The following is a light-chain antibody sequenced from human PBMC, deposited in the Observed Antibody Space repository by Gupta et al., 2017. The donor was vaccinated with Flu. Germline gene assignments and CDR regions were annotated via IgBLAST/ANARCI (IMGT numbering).Light chain of an antibody. J-gene: IGKJ1*01. V-gene: IGKV1-5*03. CDR2: KAS. CDR1: QRINSW. Sequence: DIQMTQSPSTLSASVGDRVTITCRASQRINSWLAWYQQKPGKAPKLLIYKASRLDSGVPSRFSGSGSGTEFTLTIANLQSDDFATYYCQQDDSYWTFGQGTKVEIK. CDR3: QQDDSYWT.